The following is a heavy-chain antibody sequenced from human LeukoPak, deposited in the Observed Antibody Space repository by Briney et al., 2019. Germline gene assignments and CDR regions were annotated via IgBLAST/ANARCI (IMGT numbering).Heavy chain of an antibody. CDR3: ARHPASLLWFGES. CDR2: IYPGDSDT. V-gene: IGHV5-51*01. D-gene: IGHD3-10*01. J-gene: IGHJ4*02. Sequence: GESLKISCKGSGYSFTSYWIGWVRQMPGKGLEWMGIIYPGDSDTRYSPSFQGRVTISADKSISTAYLQWSSLKASDTAMYYCARHPASLLWFGESWGQGTLVTVSS. CDR1: GYSFTSYW.